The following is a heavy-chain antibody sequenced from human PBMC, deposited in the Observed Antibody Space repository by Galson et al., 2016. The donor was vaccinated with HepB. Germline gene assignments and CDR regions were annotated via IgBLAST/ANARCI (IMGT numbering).Heavy chain of an antibody. Sequence: SLRLSCAASGFTSSSYGMHWVRQAPGKGLEWVAAISYDGSHKYYADSVKGRFTISRDNSKNTVYLQANSLRAEDTAVYYCGKRIPVAGSWGGGLDYWGQGTLVTVSS. V-gene: IGHV3-30*18. CDR1: GFTSSSYG. J-gene: IGHJ4*02. CDR3: GKRIPVAGSWGGGLDY. CDR2: ISYDGSHK. D-gene: IGHD6-19*01.